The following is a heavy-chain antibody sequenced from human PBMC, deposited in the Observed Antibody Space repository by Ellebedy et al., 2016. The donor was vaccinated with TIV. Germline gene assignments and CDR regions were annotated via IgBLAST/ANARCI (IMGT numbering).Heavy chain of an antibody. Sequence: GESLKISXAASAFTFSDAWMSWVRQAPGKGLEWVGRIKTKTEGGTIDYAAPVKGRFTISRDDSKNTLYLQMNSLKTEDTAVYYCTTDNLWSNWFDPWGQGTLVTVSS. J-gene: IGHJ5*02. D-gene: IGHD3-10*01. CDR1: AFTFSDAW. V-gene: IGHV3-15*01. CDR2: IKTKTEGGTI. CDR3: TTDNLWSNWFDP.